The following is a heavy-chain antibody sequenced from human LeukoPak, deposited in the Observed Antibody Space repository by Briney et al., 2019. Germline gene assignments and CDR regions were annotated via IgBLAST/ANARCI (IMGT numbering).Heavy chain of an antibody. J-gene: IGHJ6*03. CDR3: AREDHEYCSGTSCSNFYFYYIDV. Sequence: PSETLSLTCTVSGGSLRGHYWTWIRQPAGIGLEWIGHIYASGDTTYNPSLKSRVTMSVDTSKNQFFLSLTSVTAADAAVYYCAREDHEYCSGTSCSNFYFYYIDVWGRGTTVTVSS. D-gene: IGHD2-15*01. CDR1: GGSLRGHY. CDR2: IYASGDT. V-gene: IGHV4-4*07.